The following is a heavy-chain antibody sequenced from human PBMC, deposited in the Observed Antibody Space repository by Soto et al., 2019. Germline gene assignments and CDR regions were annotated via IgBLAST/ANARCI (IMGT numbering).Heavy chain of an antibody. CDR3: ARPDYGPCHY. D-gene: IGHD4-17*01. CDR1: GFTLSDYY. J-gene: IGHJ4*02. Sequence: QVQLVESGGGLVKPGGSLRLSCAASGFTLSDYYMTWIRQAPGKGLEWISYISSSGSFIKYADSVKGRFTISRDSAENSLYLQMNSLRAEDTAVSYCARPDYGPCHYWGQGTLVTVSS. V-gene: IGHV3-11*05. CDR2: ISSSGSFI.